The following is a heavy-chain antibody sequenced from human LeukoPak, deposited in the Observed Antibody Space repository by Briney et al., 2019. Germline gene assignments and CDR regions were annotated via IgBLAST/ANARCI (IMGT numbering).Heavy chain of an antibody. CDR3: ARASSQLPPGDWFDP. CDR1: GGSFSGYY. J-gene: IGHJ5*02. CDR2: INHSGST. V-gene: IGHV4-34*01. Sequence: PSETLSLTCAVYGGSFSGYYWSWIRQPPGKGLEWIGEINHSGSTNYNPSLKSRVTISVDTSKNQFSLKLSSVTAADTAVYYCARASSQLPPGDWFDPWGQETLVTVSS. D-gene: IGHD2-2*01.